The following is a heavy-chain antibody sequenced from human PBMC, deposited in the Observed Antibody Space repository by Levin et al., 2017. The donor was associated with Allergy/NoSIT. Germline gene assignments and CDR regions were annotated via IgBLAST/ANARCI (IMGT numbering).Heavy chain of an antibody. CDR1: GFTVSSNY. D-gene: IGHD6-13*01. CDR2: IYSGGST. V-gene: IGHV3-53*01. Sequence: GGSLRLSCAASGFTVSSNYMSWVRQAPGKGLEWVSVIYSGGSTYYADSVKGRFTISRDNSKNTLYLQMNSLRAEDTAVYYCARVTSNPYSSHPLRYGMDVWGQGTTVTVSS. CDR3: ARVTSNPYSSHPLRYGMDV. J-gene: IGHJ6*02.